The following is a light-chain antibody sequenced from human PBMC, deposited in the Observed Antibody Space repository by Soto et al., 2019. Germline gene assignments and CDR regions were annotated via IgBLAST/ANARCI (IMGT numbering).Light chain of an antibody. V-gene: IGLV2-23*01. Sequence: QSVLTQPASVSGSPGQSITISCTGTSSDVGSYNLVSWYQQHPGKAPKLMIYEGSKRPSGVSNRVSGSKSGNTASLTISGLQAEDEADYYFCSYAGSSTVVFGGGTKLTV. CDR1: SSDVGSYNL. J-gene: IGLJ2*01. CDR3: CSYAGSSTVV. CDR2: EGS.